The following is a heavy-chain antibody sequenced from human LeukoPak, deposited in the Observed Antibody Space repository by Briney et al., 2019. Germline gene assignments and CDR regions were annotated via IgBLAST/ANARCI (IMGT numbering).Heavy chain of an antibody. Sequence: PSETLSLTCTVPGGSISSYYWSCFRQPPGKGLECIGYIHYSGSTDYNASLKSRITISIDTSKNQFSLKLSSVTAADTPMHSWARHLMVTADGSFDYWGQGTLVTVCS. J-gene: IGHJ4*02. CDR3: ARHLMVTADGSFDY. V-gene: IGHV4-59*08. CDR1: GGSISSYY. CDR2: IHYSGST. D-gene: IGHD6-13*01.